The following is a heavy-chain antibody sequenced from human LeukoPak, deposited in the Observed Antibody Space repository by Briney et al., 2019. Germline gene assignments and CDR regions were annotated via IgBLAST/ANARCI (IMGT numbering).Heavy chain of an antibody. CDR1: GGSISSGGYY. V-gene: IGHV4-31*03. J-gene: IGHJ6*02. CDR3: ARNYGSGSYYNNDYGMDV. Sequence: SETLSLTCTVSGGSISSGGYYWSWIRQHPGKGLEWIGYIYYSGSTYYNPSLKSRVTISVDTSKNQFSLKLSSVTAADTAVYYCARNYGSGSYYNNDYGMDVWGQGTTVTVSS. D-gene: IGHD3-10*01. CDR2: IYYSGST.